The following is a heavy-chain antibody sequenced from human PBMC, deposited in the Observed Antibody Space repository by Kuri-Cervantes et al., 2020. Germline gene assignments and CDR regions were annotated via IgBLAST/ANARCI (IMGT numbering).Heavy chain of an antibody. V-gene: IGHV3-30*14. J-gene: IGHJ4*02. D-gene: IGHD4-17*01. CDR3: ARDNGDGGYDY. CDR1: GLSFSSYD. Sequence: GESLKISCAASGLSFSSYDMHWVRQAPGKGLEWVAVISIDGSHKYYGDSVKGRFTISRDNSKNTLYLQMNSLRAVDTAVYYCARDNGDGGYDYWGQGTLVTVSS. CDR2: ISIDGSHK.